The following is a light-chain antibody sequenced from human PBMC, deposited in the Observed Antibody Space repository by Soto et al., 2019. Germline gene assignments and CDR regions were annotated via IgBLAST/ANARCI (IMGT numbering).Light chain of an antibody. Sequence: DMQLTQSPSFLSASVGDRLTITCRASQDIRSSLAWYQQKPGNAPNLLIYTVSTLQSGVPSRFSGSRSGTEFTLTISSLQPEDFATYYCEQFNSSPFIFGGGTKVEI. J-gene: IGKJ4*01. CDR1: QDIRSS. V-gene: IGKV1-9*01. CDR3: EQFNSSPFI. CDR2: TVS.